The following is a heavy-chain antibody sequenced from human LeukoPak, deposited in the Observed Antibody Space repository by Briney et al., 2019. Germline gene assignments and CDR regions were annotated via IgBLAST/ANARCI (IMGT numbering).Heavy chain of an antibody. J-gene: IGHJ4*02. Sequence: PGGSLRLSCAASGFTFSSYAMSWVRQAPGKGLEWVSAISGSGGSTYYADSVKGRFTISRDNSKNTPYLQMNSLRAEDTAVYYCAKVLVRGVIRYYFDYWGQGTLVTVSS. V-gene: IGHV3-23*01. CDR2: ISGSGGST. CDR3: AKVLVRGVIRYYFDY. D-gene: IGHD3-10*01. CDR1: GFTFSSYA.